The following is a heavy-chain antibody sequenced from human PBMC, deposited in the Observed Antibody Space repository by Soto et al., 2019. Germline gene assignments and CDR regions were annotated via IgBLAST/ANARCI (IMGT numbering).Heavy chain of an antibody. CDR1: GFTFSSYA. CDR2: ISGSGGST. CDR3: AKGLRDSRAAAAATGFFDY. J-gene: IGHJ4*02. V-gene: IGHV3-23*01. Sequence: GGSLRLSCAASGFTFSSYAMSWVRQAPGKGLEWVSAISGSGGSTYYADSVKGRFTISRDNSKNTLYLQMNSLRAEDTAVYYCAKGLRDSRAAAAATGFFDYWGQGTLVTVSS. D-gene: IGHD6-13*01.